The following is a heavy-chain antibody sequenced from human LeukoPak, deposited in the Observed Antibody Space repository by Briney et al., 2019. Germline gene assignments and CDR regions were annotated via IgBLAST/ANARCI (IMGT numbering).Heavy chain of an antibody. CDR3: ARDTDIVVVPAAMAH. J-gene: IGHJ4*02. CDR1: GYTFTSYG. V-gene: IGHV1-18*01. D-gene: IGHD2-2*01. Sequence: ASVKVSCKASGYTFTSYGISWVRQAPGQGLEWMGWISAYNGNTNYAQKLQGRVTMTTDTSTSTAYMELRSLRSDDTAVYYCARDTDIVVVPAAMAHWGQGTLVTVSS. CDR2: ISAYNGNT.